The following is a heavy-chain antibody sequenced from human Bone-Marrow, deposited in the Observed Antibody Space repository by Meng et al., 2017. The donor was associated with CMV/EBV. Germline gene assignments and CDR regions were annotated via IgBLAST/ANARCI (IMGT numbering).Heavy chain of an antibody. CDR2: ISSSSYI. Sequence: GESLKISCAASGFTFSSYSMNWVRQAPGKGLEWVSSISSSSYIYYADSVKGRFTISRDNAKNSLYLQMNSLRAEDTAVYYCARIAAAALLFDYWGQGTLVTAS. J-gene: IGHJ4*02. V-gene: IGHV3-21*01. D-gene: IGHD6-13*01. CDR1: GFTFSSYS. CDR3: ARIAAAALLFDY.